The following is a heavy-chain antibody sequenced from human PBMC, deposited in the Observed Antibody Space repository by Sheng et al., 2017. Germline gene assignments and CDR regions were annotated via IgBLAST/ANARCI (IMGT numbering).Heavy chain of an antibody. CDR1: GGSISSSSYY. V-gene: IGHV4-39*07. CDR3: ARDPLYYYFDY. CDR2: IYYSGST. J-gene: IGHJ4*02. D-gene: IGHD3-16*01. Sequence: QLQLQESGPGLVKPSETLSLTCTVSGGSISSSSYYWGWIRQPPGRAEWIGSIYYSGSTYYNPSLKSRVTISVDTSKNQFSLKLSSVTAADTAVYYCARDPLYYYFDYWGQGTLVTVS.